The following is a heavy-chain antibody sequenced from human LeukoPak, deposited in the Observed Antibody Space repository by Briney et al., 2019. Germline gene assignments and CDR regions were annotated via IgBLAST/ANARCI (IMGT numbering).Heavy chain of an antibody. Sequence: SETLSLTCTVSGGSIRNYYCSWIRQPPGKGLEWVGYIYYSGSTSYNPSLKSRVTISVDTSKNQFSLKLSSVTAAGTAVYYCARHFTGPGTYTPYFGMDVWGQGTTVTVSS. CDR3: ARHFTGPGTYTPYFGMDV. D-gene: IGHD3-16*01. J-gene: IGHJ6*02. CDR2: IYYSGST. V-gene: IGHV4-59*08. CDR1: GGSIRNYY.